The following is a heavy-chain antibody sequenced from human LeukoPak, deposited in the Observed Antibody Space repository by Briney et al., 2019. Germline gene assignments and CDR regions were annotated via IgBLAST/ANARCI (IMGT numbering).Heavy chain of an antibody. CDR1: GGSFSGHY. D-gene: IGHD2-2*01. V-gene: IGHV4-34*01. CDR2: STHTGST. Sequence: SETLSLTCAVYGGSFSGHYWTWIRQAPGKGLEWIGESTHTGSTNYNLSLKSRVTISVDTSKNQFSLKLTSVSAADTAVYHCARGRTGAAALDFWGPEPWSPSPQ. CDR3: ARGRTGAAALDF. J-gene: IGHJ4*01.